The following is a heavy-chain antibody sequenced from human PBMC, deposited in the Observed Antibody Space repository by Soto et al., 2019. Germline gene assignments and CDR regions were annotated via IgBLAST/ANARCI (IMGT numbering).Heavy chain of an antibody. D-gene: IGHD6-19*01. Sequence: GGSLRLSCAASGFTFSTYTMTWVRQAPGKGLERVSSVVGSGESTYYADSVKGRFTISRDNSKNTLYLQMNSLRAEDTAVYYCAKAEKSSAVAGYFDSWGQGTLVTVS. V-gene: IGHV3-23*01. J-gene: IGHJ4*02. CDR1: GFTFSTYT. CDR3: AKAEKSSAVAGYFDS. CDR2: VVGSGEST.